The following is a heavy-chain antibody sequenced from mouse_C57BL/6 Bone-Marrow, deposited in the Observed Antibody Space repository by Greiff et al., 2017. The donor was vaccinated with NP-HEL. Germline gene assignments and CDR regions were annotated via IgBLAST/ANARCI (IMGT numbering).Heavy chain of an antibody. CDR1: GFTFSSSG. CDR2: ISSGGSYT. V-gene: IGHV5-6*01. Sequence: EVQVEESGGDLVKPGGSLKLSCAASGFTFSSSGMSWVRQTPDTRLEWVASISSGGSYTYYPESVKGRFTISRDNAKNTLDLQMSSLKAEDTAMDYCSRILWSMDDWGQGTSVTVSS. J-gene: IGHJ4*01. CDR3: SRILWSMDD. D-gene: IGHD1-1*02.